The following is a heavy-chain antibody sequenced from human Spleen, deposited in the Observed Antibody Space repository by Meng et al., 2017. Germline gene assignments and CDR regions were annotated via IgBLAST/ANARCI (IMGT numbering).Heavy chain of an antibody. Sequence: QLQALGPGLAWPYPSLSRTRTVVGASGSSGGYYWSWIRQPPGKGLEWIGEINHSGSTYYNPSLKGRVTISVDTSKDQFSLQLSSVTAADTAVYFCARGGVTTVTSFDSWGQGTLVTVSS. CDR3: ARGGVTTVTSFDS. V-gene: IGHV4-39*07. J-gene: IGHJ4*02. CDR1: GASGSSGGYY. D-gene: IGHD4-17*01. CDR2: INHSGST.